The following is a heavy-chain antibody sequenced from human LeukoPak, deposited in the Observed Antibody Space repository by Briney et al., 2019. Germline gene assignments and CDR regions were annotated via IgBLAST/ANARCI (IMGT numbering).Heavy chain of an antibody. CDR1: GFTFSNYA. CDR3: ARDLRETIAAAGTFDY. CDR2: VSYDGSNK. D-gene: IGHD6-13*01. Sequence: PGGSLRLSCAASGFTFSNYAMHWVRQAPGKGLEWVAVVSYDGSNKYYADSVKGRFTISRDNSKNTLYLQMNSLRAEDTAVYYCARDLRETIAAAGTFDYWGQGTLVTVSS. J-gene: IGHJ4*02. V-gene: IGHV3-30-3*01.